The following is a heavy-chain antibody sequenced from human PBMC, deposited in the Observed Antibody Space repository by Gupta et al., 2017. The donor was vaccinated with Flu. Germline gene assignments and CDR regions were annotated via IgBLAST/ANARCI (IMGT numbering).Heavy chain of an antibody. D-gene: IGHD3-9*01. V-gene: IGHV1-69*06. CDR1: GGTFSSYA. CDR3: ALPNKTIYDILTGYYPEFDY. CDR2: IIPIFGTA. Sequence: QVQLVQSGAEVKKPGSSVKVSCKASGGTFSSYAISWVRQAPGQGLEWMGGIIPIFGTANYAQKFQGRVTITADKSTSTAYMELSSLRSEDTAVYYCALPNKTIYDILTGYYPEFDYWGQGTLVTVSS. J-gene: IGHJ4*02.